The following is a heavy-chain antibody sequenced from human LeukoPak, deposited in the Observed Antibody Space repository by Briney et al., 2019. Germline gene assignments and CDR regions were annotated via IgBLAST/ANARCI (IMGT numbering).Heavy chain of an antibody. CDR3: AKDHCSTTSCYYDY. CDR2: IRGSGGDT. CDR1: GFTFTSFP. J-gene: IGHJ4*02. Sequence: PGGSLKLPVAVSGFTFTSFPRIWAPQAPGRGRKGVSPIRGSGGDTYYADSVNGRFTFSGDISKNTLYLQMNSLRVEDTAIYYCAKDHCSTTSCYYDYWGQGTLVTVSS. V-gene: IGHV3-23*01. D-gene: IGHD2-2*01.